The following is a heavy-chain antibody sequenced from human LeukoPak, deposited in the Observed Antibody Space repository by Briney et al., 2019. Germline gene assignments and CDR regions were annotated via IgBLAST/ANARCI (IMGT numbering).Heavy chain of an antibody. D-gene: IGHD3-22*01. CDR1: GFTVTSNY. CDR3: ANLYYYDSSGYYYYYYYYMDV. CDR2: ISGSGGST. Sequence: GGSLGLSCAASGFTVTSNYMSWVRQAPGKGLEWVSAISGSGGSTYYADSVKGRFTISRDNSKNTLYLQMNSLRAEDTAVYYCANLYYYDSSGYYYYYYYYMDVWGEGTTVTISS. V-gene: IGHV3-23*01. J-gene: IGHJ6*03.